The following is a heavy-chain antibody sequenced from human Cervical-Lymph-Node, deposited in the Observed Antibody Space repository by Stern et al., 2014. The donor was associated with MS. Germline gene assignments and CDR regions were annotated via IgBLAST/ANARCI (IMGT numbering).Heavy chain of an antibody. D-gene: IGHD3-3*01. CDR3: ARDPTFTMFGLVGAVYYGMDT. V-gene: IGHV3-30*04. CDR1: GFTFSTFS. Sequence: QVQLVESGGGVVQPGGSLRLSCVASGFTFSTFSMPWVRQPPGKGLEWVAVLSYDGANEYSADSVRGRVTISRGNSKNPLFLQVNSVTTEDTAVYYCARDPTFTMFGLVGAVYYGMDTWGQGTKVTVSS. J-gene: IGHJ6*02. CDR2: LSYDGANE.